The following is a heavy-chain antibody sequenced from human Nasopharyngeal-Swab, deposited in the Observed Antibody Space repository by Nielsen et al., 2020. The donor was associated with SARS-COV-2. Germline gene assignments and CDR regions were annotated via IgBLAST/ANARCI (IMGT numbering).Heavy chain of an antibody. CDR1: GFSVSNNH. Sequence: GGSLRLSCAASGFSVSNNHMNWVRQAPGQGLEWVSVLYGDGRTSYADSVKGRFTIPRDSSKNTLYLQMNSLRAGDTAVYYCAKGGSPSANYYYYGMDVWGQGTTVTVSS. V-gene: IGHV3-53*01. J-gene: IGHJ6*02. CDR3: AKGGSPSANYYYYGMDV. CDR2: LYGDGRT.